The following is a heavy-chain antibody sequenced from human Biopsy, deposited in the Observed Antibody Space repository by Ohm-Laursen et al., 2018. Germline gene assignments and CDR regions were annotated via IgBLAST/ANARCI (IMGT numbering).Heavy chain of an antibody. V-gene: IGHV4-31*01. CDR2: IFNSANT. D-gene: IGHD3-22*01. CDR1: GGSISSGGSY. Sequence: SQTLSLTCTVSGGSISSGGSYWSWIRQRPGKGLEWIGYIFNSANTYYNPSLKNLITISGDTPKNQFSLKLNSVTAADTAVYYCARGDYFDSNGYFWSDPWGQGTLVTVSS. CDR3: ARGDYFDSNGYFWSDP. J-gene: IGHJ5*02.